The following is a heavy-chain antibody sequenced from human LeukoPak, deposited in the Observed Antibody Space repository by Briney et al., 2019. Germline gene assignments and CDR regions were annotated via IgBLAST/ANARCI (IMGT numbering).Heavy chain of an antibody. D-gene: IGHD3-16*01. CDR1: GGSISSGGYY. J-gene: IGHJ6*02. CDR3: ARAIRGGNYYYGMDV. V-gene: IGHV4-31*03. CDR2: IYYSGST. Sequence: SQTLSLTCTVSGGSISSGGYYWSWIRQHPGKGLEWIGYIYYSGSTYYNPSLKSRVTISVDTSKNQFSLELSSVTAADTAVYYCARAIRGGNYYYGMDVWGQGTTVTVSS.